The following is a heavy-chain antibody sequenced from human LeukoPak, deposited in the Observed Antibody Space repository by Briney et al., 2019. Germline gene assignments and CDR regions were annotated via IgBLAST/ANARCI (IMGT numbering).Heavy chain of an antibody. V-gene: IGHV1-69*13. D-gene: IGHD3-9*01. CDR1: GYTFTSYG. J-gene: IGHJ3*02. CDR3: ARRDLVFSDFDI. Sequence: SVKVSCKASGYTFTSYGISWVRQAPGQGLEWMGGIIPIFGTANYAQKFQGRVTITADESTSTAYMELSRLRSDDTAVYYCARRDLVFSDFDIWGQGTMVTVSS. CDR2: IIPIFGTA.